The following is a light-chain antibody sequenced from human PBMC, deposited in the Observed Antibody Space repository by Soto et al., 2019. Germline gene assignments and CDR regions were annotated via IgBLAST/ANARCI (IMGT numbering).Light chain of an antibody. V-gene: IGKV1-39*02. CDR2: AAS. CDR3: LDDSSCTGEGT. Sequence: QSISSYVNWYQQKPGKAPKLLIYAASSLQSGVSSRFSGSGSGTDSVSAILRTAPDDFATYFPLDDSSCTGEGTYGQGTKVDI. CDR1: QSISSY. J-gene: IGKJ1*01.